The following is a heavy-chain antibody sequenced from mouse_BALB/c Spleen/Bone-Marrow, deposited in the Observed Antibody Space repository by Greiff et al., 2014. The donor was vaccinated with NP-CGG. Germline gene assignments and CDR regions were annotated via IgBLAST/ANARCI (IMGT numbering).Heavy chain of an antibody. Sequence: QVHVKQSGAELVRPGTSVKVSCKASGYAFTIYLIEWIKQRPGQGLERIGVINPGSGGSNYNEKFKGKATLTADKSSSTAYMQLSNLTSDDSAVYFCARLGRDYFDYWGQGTTLTVSS. CDR3: ARLGRDYFDY. V-gene: IGHV1-54*01. CDR2: INPGSGGS. D-gene: IGHD4-1*01. CDR1: GYAFTIYL. J-gene: IGHJ2*01.